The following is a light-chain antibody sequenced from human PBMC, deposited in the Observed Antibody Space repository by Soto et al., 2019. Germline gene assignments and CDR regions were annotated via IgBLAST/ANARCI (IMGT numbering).Light chain of an antibody. Sequence: QSVLTQQPSASGTPGQRVTISCSGRSSNIGSNTVNWYQQVPGTAPKLLINSNNQRPSGVPDRFSGSKSGTSASLAISGLHSEDEADYYYAGWDDSLNGLVFGGGIKVTVL. CDR1: SSNIGSNT. CDR2: SNN. J-gene: IGLJ2*01. V-gene: IGLV1-44*01. CDR3: AGWDDSLNGLV.